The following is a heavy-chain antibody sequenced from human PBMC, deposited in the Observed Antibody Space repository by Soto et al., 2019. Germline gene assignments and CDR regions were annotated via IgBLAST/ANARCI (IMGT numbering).Heavy chain of an antibody. Sequence: QLQLQESGPGLVKPSETLSLTCTVTGGTISSSSYSWGWIRQPPRKGLEWIGSFHDSGTISYNPSLKSRVTMSIDTSRNQLPLKMNSVTAADTAVDYCARHERVPGFNPIDSGGQGPLVTVS. CDR3: ARHERVPGFNPIDS. V-gene: IGHV4-39*01. D-gene: IGHD3-9*01. J-gene: IGHJ4*02. CDR2: FHDSGTI. CDR1: GGTISSSSYS.